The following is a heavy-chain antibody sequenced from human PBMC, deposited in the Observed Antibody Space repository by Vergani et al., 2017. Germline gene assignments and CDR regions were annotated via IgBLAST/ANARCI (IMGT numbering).Heavy chain of an antibody. CDR1: GFTFSGSA. J-gene: IGHJ6*03. CDR2: IRSKANSYAT. Sequence: EVQLVESGGGLVQPGGSLKLSCAASGFTFSGSAMHWVRQASGKGLEWVGRIRSKANSYATAYAASVKGRFTISRDDSKNTAYLQMNSLKTEDTAVYYCAKDHSSGPKDLCYMDVWGKGTTVTVSS. D-gene: IGHD6-19*01. V-gene: IGHV3-73*01. CDR3: AKDHSSGPKDLCYMDV.